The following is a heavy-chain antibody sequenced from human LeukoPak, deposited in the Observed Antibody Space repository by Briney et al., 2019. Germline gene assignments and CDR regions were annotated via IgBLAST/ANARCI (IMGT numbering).Heavy chain of an antibody. J-gene: IGHJ3*02. CDR2: IWYDGSNK. D-gene: IGHD5-18*01. Sequence: QSGGSLRLSCAASGFTFSSYGMHWVRQAPGKGLEWVAVIWYDGSNKYYADSVKGRFTISRDNSKNTLYLQMNSLRAEDTAVYYCAKAVSYGYDAFDIWGQGTMVTASS. V-gene: IGHV3-33*06. CDR3: AKAVSYGYDAFDI. CDR1: GFTFSSYG.